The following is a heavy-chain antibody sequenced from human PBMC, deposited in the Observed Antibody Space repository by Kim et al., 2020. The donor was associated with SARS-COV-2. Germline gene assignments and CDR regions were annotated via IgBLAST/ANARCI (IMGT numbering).Heavy chain of an antibody. J-gene: IGHJ4*02. Sequence: GGSLRLSCAASGFTFSSYAMSWVRQAPGKGLEWVSAISGSGGSTYYADSVKGRFTISRDNSKNTLYLQMNSLRAEDTAVYYCASTLMGGFGELYDYWGQGTLVTVSS. CDR1: GFTFSSYA. CDR2: ISGSGGST. D-gene: IGHD3-10*01. CDR3: ASTLMGGFGELYDY. V-gene: IGHV3-23*01.